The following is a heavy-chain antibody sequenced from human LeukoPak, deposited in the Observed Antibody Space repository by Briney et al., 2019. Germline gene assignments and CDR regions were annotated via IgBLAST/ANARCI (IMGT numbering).Heavy chain of an antibody. Sequence: ASVKVSCKASGGTFSSYAISWVRQAPGQGLEWMGGIIPIFGTANYAQKFQGRVTITTDESTSTAYMELSSLRSEDTAVYYCARSGPTLDSSGYYRFDYWGQGALVTVSS. V-gene: IGHV1-69*05. CDR1: GGTFSSYA. CDR3: ARSGPTLDSSGYYRFDY. D-gene: IGHD3-22*01. CDR2: IIPIFGTA. J-gene: IGHJ4*02.